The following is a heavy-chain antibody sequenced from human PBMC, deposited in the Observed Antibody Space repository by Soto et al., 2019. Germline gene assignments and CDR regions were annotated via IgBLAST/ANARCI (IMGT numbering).Heavy chain of an antibody. CDR1: GYTFTSYA. D-gene: IGHD1-26*01. V-gene: IGHV1-3*01. Sequence: ASVKVSCKASGYTFTSYAMHWVRQAPGQRLEWMGWINAGNGNTKYSQKFQGRVTITRDTSASTAYMELSSLRSEDTAVYYCARDKYSGRYYGFFDYWGQGTLVTVSS. CDR3: ARDKYSGRYYGFFDY. J-gene: IGHJ4*02. CDR2: INAGNGNT.